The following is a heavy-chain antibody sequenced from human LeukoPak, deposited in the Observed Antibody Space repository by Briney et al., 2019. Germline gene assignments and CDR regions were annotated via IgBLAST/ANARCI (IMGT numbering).Heavy chain of an antibody. CDR2: INAGNGNT. V-gene: IGHV1-3*03. Sequence: ASVKVSCKASGYTFTSYAMHWVRQAPGQRLEWMGWINAGNGNTKYSQEFQGRVTITRDTSASTAYMELSSLRSEDMAVYYCARGERQTGWLPIREYYYYMDVWGKGTTVTVSS. CDR3: ARGERQTGWLPIREYYYYMDV. J-gene: IGHJ6*03. CDR1: GYTFTSYA. D-gene: IGHD5-12*01.